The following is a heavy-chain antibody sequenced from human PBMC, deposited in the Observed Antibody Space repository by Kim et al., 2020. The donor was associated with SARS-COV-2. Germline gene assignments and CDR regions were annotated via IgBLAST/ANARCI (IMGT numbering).Heavy chain of an antibody. CDR2: IKSKTDGGTT. CDR3: TRRYDSSGYYPDAFDI. D-gene: IGHD3-22*01. J-gene: IGHJ3*02. V-gene: IGHV3-15*01. CDR1: GFTFSNAW. Sequence: GGSLRLSCAASGFTFSNAWMSWVRQAPGKGLEWVGRIKSKTDGGTTDYAAPVKGRFTISRDDSKNTLYLQMNSLKTEDTAVYYCTRRYDSSGYYPDAFDIWGQGTMVTVSS.